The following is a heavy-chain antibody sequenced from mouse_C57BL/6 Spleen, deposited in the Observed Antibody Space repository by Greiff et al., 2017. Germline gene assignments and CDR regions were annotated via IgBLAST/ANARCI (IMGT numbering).Heavy chain of an antibody. J-gene: IGHJ3*01. CDR2: IHPSDSDT. Sequence: VKLQQPGAELVKPGASVKVSCKASGYTFTSYWMHWVKQRPGQGLEWIGRIHPSDSDTNYNQKFKGKATLTVDKSSSTAYMQLSSLTSEDAAVYYCAIGYYGPWFAYWGQGTLVTVSA. V-gene: IGHV1-74*01. CDR1: GYTFTSYW. D-gene: IGHD1-1*01. CDR3: AIGYYGPWFAY.